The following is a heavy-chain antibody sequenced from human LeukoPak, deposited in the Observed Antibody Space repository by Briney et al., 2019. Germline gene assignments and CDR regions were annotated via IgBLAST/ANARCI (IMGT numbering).Heavy chain of an antibody. J-gene: IGHJ4*02. D-gene: IGHD6-19*01. CDR3: ARHPITVAGSYFGY. CDR1: GYSFTSYW. V-gene: IGHV5-10-1*01. Sequence: GESLKISCKGSGYSFTSYWISWVRQTPGKGLEWMGRIDPSGTNTNYRPSFKGHATTSATKTNRTAYLQWSSLEASDTAMYYCARHPITVAGSYFGYWGQGALVTVSS. CDR2: IDPSGTNT.